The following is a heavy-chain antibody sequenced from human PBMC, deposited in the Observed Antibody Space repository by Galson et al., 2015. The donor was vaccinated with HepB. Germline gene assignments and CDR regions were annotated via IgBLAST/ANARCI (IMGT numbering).Heavy chain of an antibody. Sequence: SCKASGGTFSSYAISWVRQAPGQGLEWMGGIIPIFGTANYAQKFQGRVMITADVSTSTAYMELSSLRSEDTAVYHCARASRSGYQLYYFDYWGQGTLVTVAS. J-gene: IGHJ4*02. V-gene: IGHV1-69*01. D-gene: IGHD3-3*01. CDR3: ARASRSGYQLYYFDY. CDR2: IIPIFGTA. CDR1: GGTFSSYA.